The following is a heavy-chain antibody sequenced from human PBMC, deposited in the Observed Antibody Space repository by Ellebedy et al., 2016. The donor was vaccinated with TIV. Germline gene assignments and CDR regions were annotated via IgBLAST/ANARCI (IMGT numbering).Heavy chain of an antibody. CDR3: ARYGGYNSVWN. J-gene: IGHJ4*02. V-gene: IGHV3-7*01. CDR1: GFTFSNSW. CDR2: IKQDGSEK. D-gene: IGHD3-22*01. Sequence: GESLKIFCAASGFTFSNSWMSWVRQAPGKGLEWVANIKQDGSEKYYVDSVKGRFTISRDNAKSSLYLQMNSLRAEDTAVYYCARYGGYNSVWNWGQGTLVTVSS.